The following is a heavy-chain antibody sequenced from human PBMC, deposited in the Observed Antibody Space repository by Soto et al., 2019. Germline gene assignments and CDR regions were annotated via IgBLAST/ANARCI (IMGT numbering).Heavy chain of an antibody. CDR1: GFTFTDAW. CDR3: TTDPTFYIDSRGFLLRRFQS. V-gene: IGHV3-15*01. J-gene: IGHJ5*02. CDR2: LTSQVDGGTA. D-gene: IGHD3-22*01. Sequence: VQLVESGGGLAKPGESLRLSCAASGFTFTDAWMSWVRQAPGKGLEWFGRLTSQVDGGTAEYAAPVRGRFAISTDASRDPFYLQMTSLAADDTAVYSCTTDPTFYIDSRGFLLRRFQSWGQATLVTVSS.